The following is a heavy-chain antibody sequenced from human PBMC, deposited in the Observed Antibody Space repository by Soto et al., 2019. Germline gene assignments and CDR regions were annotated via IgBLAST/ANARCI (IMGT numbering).Heavy chain of an antibody. V-gene: IGHV1-69*13. J-gene: IGHJ4*02. CDR3: ARDLDYYDSSGPPHYFDY. Sequence: PVKVSCKASGGTFSSYAISWVRQATGQGLEWMGGIIPIFGTANYAQKFQGRVTITADESTSTAYMELSSLRSEDTAVYYCARDLDYYDSSGPPHYFDYWGQGTLVTVSS. CDR1: GGTFSSYA. D-gene: IGHD3-22*01. CDR2: IIPIFGTA.